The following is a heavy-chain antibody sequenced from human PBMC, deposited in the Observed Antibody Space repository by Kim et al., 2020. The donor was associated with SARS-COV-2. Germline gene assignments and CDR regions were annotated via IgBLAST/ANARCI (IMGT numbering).Heavy chain of an antibody. V-gene: IGHV3-23*01. D-gene: IGHD2-21*01. J-gene: IGHJ5*02. CDR3: ARDDFGGDSGSFWFDP. Sequence: GGSLRLSCVASGFMFRNYGMSWVRQAPGKGLQWVATLSGGGRADLEDSVKDRFTVSRDNSKDTLYLQMNSLTAVDSARYFCARDDFGGDSGSFWFDPRG. CDR2: LSGGGRA. CDR1: GFMFRNYG.